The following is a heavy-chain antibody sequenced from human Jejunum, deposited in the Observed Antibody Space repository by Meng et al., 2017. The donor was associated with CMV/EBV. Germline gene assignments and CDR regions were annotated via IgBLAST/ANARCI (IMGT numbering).Heavy chain of an antibody. D-gene: IGHD5-18*01. J-gene: IGHJ4*02. CDR2: IYGGGST. CDR3: AREGTTLVTYDY. V-gene: IGHV3-66*01. Sequence: VQGGGCGGGVVPLGGSLGLPCAAFGFTVSNSYMSWVRQAPGKGLEWVSVIYGGGSTYYADSVKGRFTISRDSSKNTLYLQMNSLRAEDTAVYYCAREGTTLVTYDYWGQGTLVTVSS. CDR1: GFTVSNSY.